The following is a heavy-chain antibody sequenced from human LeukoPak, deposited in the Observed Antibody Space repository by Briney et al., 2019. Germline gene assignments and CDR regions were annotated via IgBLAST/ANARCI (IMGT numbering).Heavy chain of an antibody. CDR1: GGSISSGTYY. CDR2: IYTSGNT. Sequence: PSQTLSLTCTVSGGSISSGTYYWSWIRQPAGKGLEWIGRIYTSGNTNYNPSLKGRVTISVDTSKNQFSLKLSSVTAADTVIYYCARVSGDYYASVWGQGTLVTVSS. V-gene: IGHV4-61*02. D-gene: IGHD1-26*01. CDR3: ARVSGDYYASV. J-gene: IGHJ4*02.